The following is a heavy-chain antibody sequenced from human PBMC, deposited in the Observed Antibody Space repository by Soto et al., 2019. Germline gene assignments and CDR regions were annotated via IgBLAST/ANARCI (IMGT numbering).Heavy chain of an antibody. J-gene: IGHJ4*02. CDR1: GFTVSSNY. CDR3: AREARYSSSWEGNY. Sequence: EVQLVETGGGLIQPGGSLRLSCAASGFTVSSNYMSWVRQAPGKGLEWVSVIYSGGSTYYADSVKGRFTISRDNSKNTLYLQMNSLRAEDTAVHYCAREARYSSSWEGNYWGQGTLVTVSS. D-gene: IGHD6-13*01. CDR2: IYSGGST. V-gene: IGHV3-53*02.